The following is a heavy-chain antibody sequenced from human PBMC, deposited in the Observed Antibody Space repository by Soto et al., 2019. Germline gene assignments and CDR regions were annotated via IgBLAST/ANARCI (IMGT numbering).Heavy chain of an antibody. V-gene: IGHV3-23*01. Sequence: GGSLRLSCAASGFTFSSYAMSWVRQAPGKGLEWVSAISGSGGSTYYADSVKGRLTISRDNSKNTLYLQMNSLRAEDTAVYYCAKDLGVNLGELSLYGYWGQGTLVTVSS. CDR2: ISGSGGST. CDR3: AKDLGVNLGELSLYGY. J-gene: IGHJ4*02. D-gene: IGHD3-16*02. CDR1: GFTFSSYA.